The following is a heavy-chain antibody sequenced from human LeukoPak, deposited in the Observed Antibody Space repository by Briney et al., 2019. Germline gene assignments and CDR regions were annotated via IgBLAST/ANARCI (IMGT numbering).Heavy chain of an antibody. J-gene: IGHJ4*02. D-gene: IGHD1-14*01. V-gene: IGHV3-7*01. CDR2: INKDGSEK. CDR3: ARSDHGPEY. CDR1: GFIFSHHG. Sequence: GGSLRLSCAASGFIFSHHGMHWVRQAPGQGLEWAAIINKDGSEKHYVDSVKGRFTISRDNAKNSLYLQMNSLRAEDSAVYYCARSDHGPEYWGQGTLVTVSS.